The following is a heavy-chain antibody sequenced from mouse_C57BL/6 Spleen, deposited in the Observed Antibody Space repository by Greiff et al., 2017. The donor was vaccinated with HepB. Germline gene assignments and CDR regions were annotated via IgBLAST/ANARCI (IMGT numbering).Heavy chain of an antibody. D-gene: IGHD1-1*01. CDR2: INPSNGGT. Sequence: QVQLQQPGTELVKPGASVKLSCKASGYTFTSYWMHWVKQRPGQGLEWIGKINPSNGGTNYNEKFKSKATLTVDKSSSTAYMQLSSLTSEDSAVYYCARSRPLLSWFAYWGQGTLVTVSA. J-gene: IGHJ3*01. CDR3: ARSRPLLSWFAY. V-gene: IGHV1-53*01. CDR1: GYTFTSYW.